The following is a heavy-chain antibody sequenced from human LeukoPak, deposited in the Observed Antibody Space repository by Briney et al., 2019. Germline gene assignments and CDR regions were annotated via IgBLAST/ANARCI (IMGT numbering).Heavy chain of an antibody. Sequence: PSETLSLTCTVSGTSISSYYWSWIRQSPGKGLEWIGYVYYSGITNYNPSLKSRVTISVDTSKNQFSLKLTSVTAADTAVYYCARPLIGFDAFDIWGQGTMVTVSS. CDR2: VYYSGIT. J-gene: IGHJ3*02. V-gene: IGHV4-59*01. CDR1: GTSISSYY. CDR3: ARPLIGFDAFDI.